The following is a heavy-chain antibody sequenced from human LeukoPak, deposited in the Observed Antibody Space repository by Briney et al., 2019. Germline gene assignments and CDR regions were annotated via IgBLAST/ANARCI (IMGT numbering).Heavy chain of an antibody. CDR1: GYTFTSYY. V-gene: IGHV1-46*01. Sequence: ASVKVSCKASGYTFTSYYMHWVRRAPGQGLEWMGIINPSGGSTSYAQKFQGRVTMTRDMSTSTVYMELSSLRSEDTAVYYCARGAPQSFTYYYDSSGYLLSWGQGTLVTVSS. CDR2: INPSGGST. J-gene: IGHJ5*02. CDR3: ARGAPQSFTYYYDSSGYLLS. D-gene: IGHD3-22*01.